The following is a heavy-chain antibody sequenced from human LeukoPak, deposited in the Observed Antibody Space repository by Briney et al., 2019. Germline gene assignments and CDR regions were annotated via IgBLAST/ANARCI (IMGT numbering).Heavy chain of an antibody. CDR2: ISGSGGST. V-gene: IGHV3-23*01. J-gene: IGHJ4*02. Sequence: GGALRLSCAASGFTFSSYAMSWVRQAPGKGLEWVSAISGSGGSTYYAESVKGGFTISRDNSKKTLYMQMNSLRAEDTAVYYCAKEELPDDYWGQGTLVTVSS. CDR1: GFTFSSYA. CDR3: AKEELPDDY. D-gene: IGHD1-26*01.